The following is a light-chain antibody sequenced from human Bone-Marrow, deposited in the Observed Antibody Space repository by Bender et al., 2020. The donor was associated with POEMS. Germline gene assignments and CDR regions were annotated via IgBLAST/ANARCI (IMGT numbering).Light chain of an antibody. V-gene: IGLV3-1*01. J-gene: IGLJ3*02. CDR2: QDS. CDR1: KLGDQF. CDR3: QVWDSSSDHWL. Sequence: SYELTQPPSVSVSPGQTATITCSGDKLGDQFAWWYQQKSGQSPVVVIYQDSQRPSGIPERFSGSNSGTTATLTISRVAAGDEADYYCQVWDSSSDHWLFGGGTKLTVL.